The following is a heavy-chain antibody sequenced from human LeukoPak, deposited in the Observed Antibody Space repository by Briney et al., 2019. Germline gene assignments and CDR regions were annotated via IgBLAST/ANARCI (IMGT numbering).Heavy chain of an antibody. V-gene: IGHV3-23*01. CDR1: GFTFSSYA. D-gene: IGHD2/OR15-2a*01. CDR3: VRSPWDLSYGMDV. Sequence: PGGSLRLSCAASGFTFSSYAMSWVRQAPGKGLGWVSTISTRESNTYYADSVKGRFTISRDNSKNTVYLQMNSLRAEDTAVYYCVRSPWDLSYGMDVWGQGTTVTVSS. J-gene: IGHJ6*02. CDR2: ISTRESNT.